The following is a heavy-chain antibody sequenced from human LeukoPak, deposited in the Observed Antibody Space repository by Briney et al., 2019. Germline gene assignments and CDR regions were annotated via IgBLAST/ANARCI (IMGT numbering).Heavy chain of an antibody. D-gene: IGHD1-26*01. Sequence: PSETLSLTCAVSGGSIGSYYWSWIRQPPGKGLEWIGYIYYSGSTNYNPSLKSRVTISVDTSNNQVSLKLRSVTAADTAVYYCARQDDIVGANTLVHGGQGILVTVSS. V-gene: IGHV4-59*08. CDR1: GGSIGSYY. CDR2: IYYSGST. J-gene: IGHJ4*02. CDR3: ARQDDIVGANTLVH.